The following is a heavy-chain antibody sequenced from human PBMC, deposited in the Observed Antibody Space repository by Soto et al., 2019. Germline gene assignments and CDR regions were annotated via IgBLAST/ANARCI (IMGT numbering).Heavy chain of an antibody. V-gene: IGHV4-34*01. CDR1: GGSFSGYY. Sequence: QVQLQQWGAGLLKPSETLSLTCAVYGGSFSGYYWSWIRQPPGKGLEWIGEINHSGSTNYNPSLKSRVTISVDTSKNQFSLKLSSVTAADTAVYYCARDRYEGIYRGWVSRRASGNFDYWGQGTLVTVSS. CDR3: ARDRYEGIYRGWVSRRASGNFDY. CDR2: INHSGST. J-gene: IGHJ4*02. D-gene: IGHD3-16*02.